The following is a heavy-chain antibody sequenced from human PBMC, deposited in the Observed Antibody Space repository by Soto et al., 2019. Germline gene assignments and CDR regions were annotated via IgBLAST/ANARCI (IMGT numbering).Heavy chain of an antibody. CDR3: ARHFPIGNNWNYFDY. CDR2: IFYNGKT. V-gene: IGHV4-59*01. J-gene: IGHJ4*02. D-gene: IGHD1-1*01. CDR1: GGSIGTYY. Sequence: SETLSLTCSVSGGSIGTYYWGWIRQPPGKGLEWIGYIFYNGKTNYNPSLESRVSISVDTSKKQFSLKLSSVTAADTAVYYCARHFPIGNNWNYFDYWGQGTLVTVSS.